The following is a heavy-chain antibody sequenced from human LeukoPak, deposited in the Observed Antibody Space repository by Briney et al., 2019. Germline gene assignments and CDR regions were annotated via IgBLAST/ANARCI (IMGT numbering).Heavy chain of an antibody. CDR3: ARGGSYLSAFDI. CDR2: IGSSSSTI. V-gene: IGHV3-48*01. J-gene: IGHJ3*02. D-gene: IGHD1-26*01. CDR1: GYTFSSYS. Sequence: GASVKVSCKASGYTFSSYSMNWVRQAPGKGLEWVSYIGSSSSTIYYADSVKGRFTISRDNAKNTLYLQMNSLRAEDTAVYYCARGGSYLSAFDIWGQGTMVTVSS.